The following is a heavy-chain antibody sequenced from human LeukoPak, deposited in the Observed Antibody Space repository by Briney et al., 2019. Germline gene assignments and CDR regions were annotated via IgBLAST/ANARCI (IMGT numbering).Heavy chain of an antibody. D-gene: IGHD3-10*01. CDR1: GFTFSSYS. J-gene: IGHJ4*02. CDR3: AKKSPGRAPFDN. V-gene: IGHV3-23*01. CDR2: ISNDGSVT. Sequence: GGSLRLSCAASGFTFSSYSMNWVRQAPGKGLQWVSGISNDGSVTDYADSVKGRFIVSRDNSKNTLYLQMNSLKAEDTAIYYCAKKSPGRAPFDNWGQGTLVTVSS.